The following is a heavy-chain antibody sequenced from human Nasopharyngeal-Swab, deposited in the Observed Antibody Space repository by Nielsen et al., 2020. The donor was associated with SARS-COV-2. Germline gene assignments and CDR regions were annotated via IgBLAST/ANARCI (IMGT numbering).Heavy chain of an antibody. J-gene: IGHJ4*02. CDR3: ARVPNRGYFDY. Sequence: GGSLRLSCAASGFTFSSYWMHWVRQAPGKGLVWVSRINSDGSSTSYADSVKGRFTISRDNAKNTLYLQMNSLRAEDTAVHYCARVPNRGYFDYWGQGTLVTVSS. CDR1: GFTFSSYW. D-gene: IGHD3-10*01. V-gene: IGHV3-74*01. CDR2: INSDGSST.